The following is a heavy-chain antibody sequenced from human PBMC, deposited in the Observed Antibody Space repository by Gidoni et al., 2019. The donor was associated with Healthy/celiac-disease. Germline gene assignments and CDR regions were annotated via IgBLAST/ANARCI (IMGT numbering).Heavy chain of an antibody. J-gene: IGHJ6*02. Sequence: QVQLVQSGAEVKKPGASVKVSCQASGYPFTSYGISWVRQAPGQGLEWMGWISANNGNTNYAQKLQGRVTMTTDTSTSTAYMELRSLRSDDTAVYYCAREAAYSNLFYYGMDVWGQGTTVTVSS. CDR2: ISANNGNT. CDR3: AREAAYSNLFYYGMDV. V-gene: IGHV1-18*04. CDR1: GYPFTSYG. D-gene: IGHD4-4*01.